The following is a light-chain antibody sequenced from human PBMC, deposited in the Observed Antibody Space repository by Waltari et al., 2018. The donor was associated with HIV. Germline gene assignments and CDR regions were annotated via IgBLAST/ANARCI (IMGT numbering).Light chain of an antibody. Sequence: IQIAPSPSPLSASFGSSFPITFRASQTVNNKLNWYQQKPGEAPKVVIYDASTLQSGVPSRFRGGGSWTDFTLTITSLQLDDFATYFCQQSFSYPLTFGPGTKVDI. CDR3: QQSFSYPLT. J-gene: IGKJ3*01. V-gene: IGKV1-39*01. CDR1: QTVNNK. CDR2: DAS.